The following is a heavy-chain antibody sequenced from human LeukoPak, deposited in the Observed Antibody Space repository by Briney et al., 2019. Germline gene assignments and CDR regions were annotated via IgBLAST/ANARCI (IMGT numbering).Heavy chain of an antibody. CDR2: IYPGDSHT. CDR1: GYSFTSYW. V-gene: IGHV5-51*01. J-gene: IGHJ3*02. CDR3: ARTPYGGWYKGVFDI. Sequence: GESLKISCKGSGYSFTSYWIGWVRQMPGKGLEWMGIIYPGDSHTRYSPSFQGQVTISADKSISTAYLQWSSLKASDTAMYYCARTPYGGWYKGVFDIWGQGTMVTVSS. D-gene: IGHD6-19*01.